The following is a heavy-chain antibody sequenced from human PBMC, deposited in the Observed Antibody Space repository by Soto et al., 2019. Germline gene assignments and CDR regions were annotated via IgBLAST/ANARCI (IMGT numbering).Heavy chain of an antibody. CDR3: ARGLYSGDK. V-gene: IGHV1-46*01. J-gene: IGHJ4*02. Sequence: QVRLVQSGAEVKKPGASVKVSCKASGYMFTNYYIHWVRQAPGQGLEWMAIINPNGGSTNCAQEFQGRITLTRDTSTSTVYMDLSSLTSEDTAVYYCARGLYSGDKWGQGTLVTVSS. D-gene: IGHD2-21*01. CDR1: GYMFTNYY. CDR2: INPNGGST.